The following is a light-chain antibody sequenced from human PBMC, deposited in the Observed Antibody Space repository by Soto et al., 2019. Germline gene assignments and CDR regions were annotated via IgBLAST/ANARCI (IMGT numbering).Light chain of an antibody. CDR1: QSISSW. V-gene: IGKV1-5*03. CDR2: EGS. J-gene: IGKJ1*01. Sequence: DIQMTQSPSTLSASVGDRVTITCRASQSISSWLAWYRQKPGEAPKLLIYEGSILERWVPSRFSGSGSGTEFTLTISSPLTDDFANFYYQQYNTYSRMFGQGTNVEI. CDR3: QQYNTYSRM.